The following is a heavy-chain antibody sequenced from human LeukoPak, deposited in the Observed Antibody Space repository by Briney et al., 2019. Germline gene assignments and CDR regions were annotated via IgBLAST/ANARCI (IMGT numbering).Heavy chain of an antibody. CDR3: ARGDHSSGYYLDY. D-gene: IGHD3-22*01. CDR2: ISSSSSTI. J-gene: IGHJ4*02. V-gene: IGHV3-48*01. CDR1: GFTFSNSY. Sequence: GGSLRLSCAASGFTFSNSYMNWVRQAPGKGLEWVSYISSSSSTINYADSVKGRFTISRDNAKNSLYLQMNSLRAEDTAVYYCARGDHSSGYYLDYWGQGTLVTVSS.